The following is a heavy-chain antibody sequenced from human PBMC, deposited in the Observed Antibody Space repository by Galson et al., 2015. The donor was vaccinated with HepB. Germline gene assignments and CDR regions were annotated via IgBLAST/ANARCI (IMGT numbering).Heavy chain of an antibody. J-gene: IGHJ5*02. D-gene: IGHD3-3*01. CDR3: ARGCTYYDFWSGYYTSNWFDP. V-gene: IGHV4-34*01. Sequence: LSLTCAVYGGSFSGYYWSWIRQPPGRGLEWIGEINRSGSTNYKPSLKSRVTISLDTSKNQLSLKLSSVTAADTAVYYCARGCTYYDFWSGYYTSNWFDPWGQGTLVTVSS. CDR1: GGSFSGYY. CDR2: INRSGST.